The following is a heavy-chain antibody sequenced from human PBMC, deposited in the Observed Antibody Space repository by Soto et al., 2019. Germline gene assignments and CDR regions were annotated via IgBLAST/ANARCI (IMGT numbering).Heavy chain of an antibody. V-gene: IGHV3-48*01. CDR1: GFTFSSYS. Sequence: GSLRLSCAASGFTFSSYSMNWVRQAPGKGLEWVSYISSSSSTIYYADSVKGRFTISRDNAKNSLYLQMNSLRAEDTAVYYCASGRTHINFDYWGQGTLVTVSS. CDR2: ISSSSSTI. CDR3: ASGRTHINFDY. J-gene: IGHJ4*02.